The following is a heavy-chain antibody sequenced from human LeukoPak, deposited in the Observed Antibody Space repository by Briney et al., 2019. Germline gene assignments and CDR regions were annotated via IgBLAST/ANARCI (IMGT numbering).Heavy chain of an antibody. CDR2: ISGSSGII. J-gene: IGHJ4*02. Sequence: PGGSLRLSCAASGFTFNTYTMNWVRQAPGKGLEWVSYISGSSGIIDYADSVRGRFTISRDNAKNSLYLQMNSLRAEDTAVYYCARDQSGYPSKWGQGTLVTVSS. CDR3: ARDQSGYPSK. V-gene: IGHV3-48*01. CDR1: GFTFNTYT. D-gene: IGHD5-12*01.